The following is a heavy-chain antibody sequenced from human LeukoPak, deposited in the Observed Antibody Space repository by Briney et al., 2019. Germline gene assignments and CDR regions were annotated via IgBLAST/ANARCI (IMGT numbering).Heavy chain of an antibody. J-gene: IGHJ6*03. D-gene: IGHD3-9*01. Sequence: SETLSLTCAVYGGSFSGYYWSWIRQPPGKGLEWIGEINHSGSTNYNPSLKSRVTISVDTSKNQFSLKLSSVTAADTAVYYCARLTLYYDILTGYSAPNYYYYYMDVWGKGTTVTVSS. CDR2: INHSGST. V-gene: IGHV4-34*01. CDR1: GGSFSGYY. CDR3: ARLTLYYDILTGYSAPNYYYYYMDV.